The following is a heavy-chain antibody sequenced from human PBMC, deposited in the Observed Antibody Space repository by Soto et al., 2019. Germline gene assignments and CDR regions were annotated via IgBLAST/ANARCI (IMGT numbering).Heavy chain of an antibody. J-gene: IGHJ4*02. CDR3: AKEPPRKGYADY. CDR1: GFTFRSFA. Sequence: EVQLLESGGGLVQPGGSLRLSCAASGFTFRSFAMSWVRQAPGKGPEWVAAASDIEGRTYYADSVRGRFTISRDNSKSTAYLEMYSLRVEDTAIYYCAKEPPRKGYADYWGQGTRVTVSS. V-gene: IGHV3-23*01. D-gene: IGHD1-1*01. CDR2: ASDIEGRT.